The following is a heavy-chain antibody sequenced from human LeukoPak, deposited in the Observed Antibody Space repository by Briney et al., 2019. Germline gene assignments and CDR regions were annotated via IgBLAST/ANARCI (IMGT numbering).Heavy chain of an antibody. V-gene: IGHV1-18*01. D-gene: IGHD3-10*01. CDR3: ARDQDTMVRGVGDY. CDR1: GYTFTSYG. J-gene: IGHJ4*02. CDR2: ISAYNGNT. Sequence: GASVKVSCTASGYTFTSYGISWVRQAPGQGLEWMGWISAYNGNTNYAQKLQGRVTMTTDTSTSTAYMELRSLRSDDTAVYYCARDQDTMVRGVGDYWGQGTLVTVSS.